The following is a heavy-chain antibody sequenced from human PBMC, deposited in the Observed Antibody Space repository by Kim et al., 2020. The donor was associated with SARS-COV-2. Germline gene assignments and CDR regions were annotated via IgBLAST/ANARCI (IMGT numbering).Heavy chain of an antibody. V-gene: IGHV3-7*03. CDR2: IKCDGSEK. CDR1: GFTFSSSW. Sequence: GGSLRLSCAASGFTFSSSWMHWVCQAPEKGLEWVADIKCDGSEKYYVDSVKGRLTISRDNAKNSLYLQVNSLRAEDMTVYYCVRGHQLERGNVLLWFGELLYYFHSGLDVWGQATTVTFSS. D-gene: IGHD3-10*01. CDR3: VRGHQLERGNVLLWFGELLYYFHSGLDV. J-gene: IGHJ6*02.